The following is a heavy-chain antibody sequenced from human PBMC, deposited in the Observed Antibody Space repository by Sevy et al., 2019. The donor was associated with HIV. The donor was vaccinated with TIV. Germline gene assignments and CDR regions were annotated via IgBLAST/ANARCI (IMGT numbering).Heavy chain of an antibody. V-gene: IGHV3-48*04. CDR2: IPSSGSGI. J-gene: IGHJ5*02. CDR3: ARDYYRSGSYSFDL. CDR1: GFDFSIHN. Sequence: GGSLRLSCVASGFDFSIHNMNWVRQAPGKGPEWLSYIPSSGSGIDYADFLRGRFISSRDNARNTPYLQMSSLGADDTAVYYCARDYYRSGSYSFDLWGRGTLVTVSS. D-gene: IGHD3-10*01.